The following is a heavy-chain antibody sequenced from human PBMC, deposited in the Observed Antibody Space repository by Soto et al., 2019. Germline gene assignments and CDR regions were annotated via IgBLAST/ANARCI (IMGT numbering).Heavy chain of an antibody. Sequence: GSLRLSCAASGFTFSGSTMHWVRQASGKGLEWVGRIRSKANSYATAYAASVKGRFTISRDDSKNTAYLQMNSLKTEDTAVYYCTEQWLAWFDPWGQGTLVTVSS. V-gene: IGHV3-73*01. D-gene: IGHD6-19*01. CDR3: TEQWLAWFDP. J-gene: IGHJ5*02. CDR1: GFTFSGST. CDR2: IRSKANSYAT.